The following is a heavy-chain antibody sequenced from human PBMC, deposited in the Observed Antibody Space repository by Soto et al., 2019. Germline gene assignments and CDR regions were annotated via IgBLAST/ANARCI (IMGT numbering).Heavy chain of an antibody. Sequence: GGSLRLSCAASGFTFSNAWMSWVRQAPGKGLEWVGRIKSRTDGGTTDYAAPVKGRFTISRDDSKNTLYLQMNSLKTEDTAVYYCTTEKYSSFPFDYWGQGTLVTVSS. J-gene: IGHJ4*02. V-gene: IGHV3-15*01. CDR1: GFTFSNAW. CDR2: IKSRTDGGTT. CDR3: TTEKYSSFPFDY. D-gene: IGHD6-6*01.